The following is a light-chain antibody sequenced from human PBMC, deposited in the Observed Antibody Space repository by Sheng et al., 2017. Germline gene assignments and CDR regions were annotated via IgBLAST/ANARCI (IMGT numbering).Light chain of an antibody. CDR1: QSISSW. Sequence: DIQMTQSPSTLSASVGDRVTITCRASQSISSWLAWYQRRPGKAPKLLIYKASSLESGVPSRFSGSGSGTEFTLTISSLQPDDFATYYCQQCNSYPLTFGGGTKVEIK. J-gene: IGKJ4*01. V-gene: IGKV1-5*03. CDR3: QQCNSYPLT. CDR2: KAS.